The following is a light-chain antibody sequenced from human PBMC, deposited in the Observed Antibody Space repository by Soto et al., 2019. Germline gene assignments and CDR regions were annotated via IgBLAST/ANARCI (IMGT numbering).Light chain of an antibody. J-gene: IGKJ4*01. CDR2: ASS. Sequence: DVQMTQSPSSLSASVGDRVTITCRASQGIRKRLVWYQQKPDTAPRYLIFASSRLQCGVPSRFSGSGSETEFTLTIDSLQTADFATDYCQQYDSYPLTFGGGTRVEV. CDR3: QQYDSYPLT. V-gene: IGKV1D-16*01. CDR1: QGIRKR.